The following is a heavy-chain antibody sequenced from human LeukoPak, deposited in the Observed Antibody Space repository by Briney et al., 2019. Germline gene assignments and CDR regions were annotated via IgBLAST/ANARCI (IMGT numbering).Heavy chain of an antibody. J-gene: IGHJ3*02. CDR3: ARDLRTYYYDSSGSAAAFDI. V-gene: IGHV1-69*05. CDR2: IIPIFGTA. Sequence: SVKVSCEASGGTFSSYAISWVRQAPGQGLEWMGGIIPIFGTANYAQKFQGRVTITTDESTSTAYMELSSLRSEDTAVYYCARDLRTYYYDSSGSAAAFDIWGQGTMVTVSS. D-gene: IGHD3-22*01. CDR1: GGTFSSYA.